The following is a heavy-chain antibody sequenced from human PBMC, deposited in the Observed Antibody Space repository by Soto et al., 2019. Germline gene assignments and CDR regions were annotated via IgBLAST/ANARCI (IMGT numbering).Heavy chain of an antibody. CDR2: IYYSGST. CDR3: ARAAMIVPLESTYYFDY. Sequence: PSETLSLTCTVSGGSISSYYWSWIRQPPGKGLEWIGYIYYSGSTNYNPSLKSRVTISVDTSKNQFSLKLSSVTAADTAVYYCARAAMIVPLESTYYFDYWGQGTLVTVPQ. J-gene: IGHJ4*02. CDR1: GGSISSYY. V-gene: IGHV4-59*01. D-gene: IGHD3-22*01.